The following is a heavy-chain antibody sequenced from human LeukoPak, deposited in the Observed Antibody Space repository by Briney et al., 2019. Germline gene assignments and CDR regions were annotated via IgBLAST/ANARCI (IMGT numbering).Heavy chain of an antibody. V-gene: IGHV4-59*01. CDR1: GGSISSYS. D-gene: IGHD1-26*01. CDR3: ARGSYSYYFDY. J-gene: IGHJ4*02. Sequence: PSETLSLTCTVSGGSISSYSWSWIRQPPGKGLEWIGCIYSSGSTNYNPSLKSRVTISVDTSKNQFSLKLSSVTAADTAVYYCARGSYSYYFDYWGQGTLFTVSS. CDR2: IYSSGST.